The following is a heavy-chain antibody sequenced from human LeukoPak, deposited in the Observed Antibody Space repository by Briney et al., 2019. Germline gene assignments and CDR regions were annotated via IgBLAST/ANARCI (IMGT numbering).Heavy chain of an antibody. V-gene: IGHV1-46*01. J-gene: IGHJ6*04. CDR1: GYTFTSYY. Sequence: ASVKVSCKASGYTFTSYYMHWVRQAPGQGLEWMGIINPSGGSTSYAQKFQGRVTMTRDTSTSTVYMELCSLRSEDTAVYYCASSRGSGSYGFGMDVWGKGITVTVSS. CDR3: ASSRGSGSYGFGMDV. D-gene: IGHD3-10*01. CDR2: INPSGGST.